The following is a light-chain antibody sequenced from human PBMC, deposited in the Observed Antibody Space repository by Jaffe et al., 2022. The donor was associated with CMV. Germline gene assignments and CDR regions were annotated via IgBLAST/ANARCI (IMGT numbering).Light chain of an antibody. CDR3: QHYGNSRT. CDR2: AAT. J-gene: IGKJ1*01. CDR1: QSVSSYS. V-gene: IGKV3-20*01. Sequence: EVVLTQSPGTLSLSPGEKATLSCGASQSVSSYSLAWYQHKPGQAPRLLIYAATTRAAGIPDRFSGSESGTDFTLTISRLEPEDFAVYFCQHYGNSRTFGQGTKVEIK.